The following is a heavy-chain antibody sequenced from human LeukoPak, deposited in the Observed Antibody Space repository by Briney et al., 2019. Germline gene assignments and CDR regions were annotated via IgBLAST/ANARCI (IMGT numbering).Heavy chain of an antibody. D-gene: IGHD6-6*01. V-gene: IGHV4-38-2*02. Sequence: SETLSLTCTVSGYSISSGYYWGWIRQPPGKGLEWIGSIYHSGSTYYNPSLKSRVTISVDTSKNQFSLKLSSVTAADTAVYYCARSYSSSWFRWFDPWGQGTLVTVSS. CDR1: GYSISSGYY. CDR3: ARSYSSSWFRWFDP. CDR2: IYHSGST. J-gene: IGHJ5*02.